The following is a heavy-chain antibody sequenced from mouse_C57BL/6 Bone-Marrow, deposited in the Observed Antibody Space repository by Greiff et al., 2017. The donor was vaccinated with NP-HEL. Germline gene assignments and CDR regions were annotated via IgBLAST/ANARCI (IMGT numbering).Heavy chain of an antibody. J-gene: IGHJ2*01. CDR3: ARKWLLRDYFDY. V-gene: IGHV1-76*01. CDR2: IYPGSGNT. D-gene: IGHD2-3*01. CDR1: GYTFTDYY. Sequence: QVQLKESGAELVRPGASVKLSCKASGYTFTDYYINWVKQRPGQGLEWIARIYPGSGNTYYNEKFKGKATLTAEKSSSTAYMQLSSLTSEDSAVYFCARKWLLRDYFDYWGQGTTLTVSS.